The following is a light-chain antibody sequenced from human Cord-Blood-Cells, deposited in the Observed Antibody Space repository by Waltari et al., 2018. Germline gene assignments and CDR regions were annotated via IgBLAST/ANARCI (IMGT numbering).Light chain of an antibody. CDR3: CSYAGSSTWV. V-gene: IGLV2-23*01. J-gene: IGLJ3*02. CDR2: EGS. Sequence: QSALTQPAYVSGSPGQSITIPCTGTSSDVGSYNLVSWYQQHPGKAPKRMIYEGSKRPSGVSNRFSGSKAGNTASLTISGLQAEDEADYYCCSYAGSSTWVFGGGTKLTVL. CDR1: SSDVGSYNL.